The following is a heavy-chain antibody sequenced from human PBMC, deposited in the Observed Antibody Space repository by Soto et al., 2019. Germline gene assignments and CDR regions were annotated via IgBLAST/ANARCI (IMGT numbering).Heavy chain of an antibody. CDR2: VRFDAINK. J-gene: IGHJ4*02. CDR3: AKLHNCGGDCYFDY. D-gene: IGHD2-21*02. V-gene: IGHV3-30*02. Sequence: QVQLVESGGGVVQPGGSLRLSCATSGFAFSSYGMHWVRQAPGKGLEWVAVVRFDAINKYYADSVKGRFTISRDNSKSMVYLQMNSLRPDDTAVYYCAKLHNCGGDCYFDYWGQGTLVTVSS. CDR1: GFAFSSYG.